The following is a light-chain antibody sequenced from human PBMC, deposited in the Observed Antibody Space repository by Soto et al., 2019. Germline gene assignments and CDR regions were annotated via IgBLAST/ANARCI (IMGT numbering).Light chain of an antibody. CDR3: ATWDDTLRTWV. J-gene: IGLJ3*02. CDR1: NSNIGTNA. Sequence: QSVLTQPPSASGTPGQRVTISCSGSNSNIGTNAVNWYQQIPGTAPKHLIYNNNQQPSGVPDRFSGSKSGTSASLAISGLQSEDEADYPCATWDDTLRTWVFGGGTKLTVL. CDR2: NNN. V-gene: IGLV1-44*01.